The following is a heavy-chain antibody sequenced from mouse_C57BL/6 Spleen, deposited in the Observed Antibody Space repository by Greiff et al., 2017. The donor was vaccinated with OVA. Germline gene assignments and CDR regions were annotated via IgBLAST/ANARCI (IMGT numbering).Heavy chain of an antibody. V-gene: IGHV1-64*01. J-gene: IGHJ2*01. CDR3: ARSEGYYCSSSFDY. Sequence: QVQLQQPGAELVKPGASVKLSCKASGYTFTSYWMHWVKQRPGQGLEWIGMIHPNSGSTNYNEKFKSKATLTVDKSSSTAYMQLSSLTSEDSAVYYCARSEGYYCSSSFDYWGQGTTLTVSS. D-gene: IGHD1-1*01. CDR1: GYTFTSYW. CDR2: IHPNSGST.